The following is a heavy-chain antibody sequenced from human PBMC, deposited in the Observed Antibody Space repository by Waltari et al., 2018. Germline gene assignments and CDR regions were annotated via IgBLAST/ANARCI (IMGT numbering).Heavy chain of an antibody. CDR3: AKSTVPVTAPYFDS. V-gene: IGHV3-21*01. CDR2: ISTCGSYI. CDR1: GFTLSMYI. J-gene: IGHJ4*02. Sequence: DVQLVASGGGLVKLGGSLGYSCGDSGFTLSMYIVTWVRQAPGMGLEWVSSISTCGSYIYSAESLQGRFTISRDNAKNSLYLHMNSLRAEDTAVYFCAKSTVPVTAPYFDSWGQGTHVTVSS. D-gene: IGHD4-17*01.